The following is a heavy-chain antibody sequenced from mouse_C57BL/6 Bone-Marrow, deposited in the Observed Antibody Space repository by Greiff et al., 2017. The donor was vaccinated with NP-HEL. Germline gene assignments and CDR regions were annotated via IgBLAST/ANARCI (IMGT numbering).Heavy chain of an antibody. Sequence: QVQLQQSGPELVKPGASVKISCKASGYAFSSSWMNWVKQRPGKGLEWIGRIYPGDGDTNYNGQIKGKATLTADTSSSTANMQLSSLTSEYSAVCFCSRPICYDYGFAYWGQGTLVTVSA. D-gene: IGHD2-4*01. J-gene: IGHJ3*01. CDR2: IYPGDGDT. CDR3: SRPICYDYGFAY. CDR1: GYAFSSSW. V-gene: IGHV1-82*01.